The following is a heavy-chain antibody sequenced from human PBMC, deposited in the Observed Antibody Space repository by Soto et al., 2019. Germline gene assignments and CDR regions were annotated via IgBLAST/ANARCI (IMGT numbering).Heavy chain of an antibody. Sequence: GGSLRLSCAASGLTFSNYAMSWVRQAPGKGLEWVSSISGSGDNTYFADSVKGRFTISRDNSKHTLYLQMNSLRAEDTAVYYCAKGRECVPPPIFAYWGPGTLVTLYS. D-gene: IGHD3-10*01. CDR3: AKGRECVPPPIFAY. CDR2: ISGSGDNT. CDR1: GLTFSNYA. J-gene: IGHJ4*02. V-gene: IGHV3-23*01.